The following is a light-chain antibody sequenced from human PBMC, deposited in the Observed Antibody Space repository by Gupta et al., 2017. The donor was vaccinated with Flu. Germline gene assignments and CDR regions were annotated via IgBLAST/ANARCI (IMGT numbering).Light chain of an antibody. CDR3: SSYTSTSTFYV. CDR2: YVS. J-gene: IGLJ1*01. CDR1: SSDVGGSDY. V-gene: IGLV2-14*03. Sequence: QSALPQPASVSGSPGPSITISCTGTSSDVGGSDYVSWYHKHPGKAPKLLIFYVSNRPSGVSSRFSGSKSGNTASLTTSGLQAEDETDYYCSSYTSTSTFYVFGSGTKGTVL.